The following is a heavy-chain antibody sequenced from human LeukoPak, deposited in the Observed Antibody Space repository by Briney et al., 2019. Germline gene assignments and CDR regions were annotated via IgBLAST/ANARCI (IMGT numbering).Heavy chain of an antibody. Sequence: GGSLRLSCAASGFTFSTYAMHWVRQAPGKGLEWVAVISFDGSSKYYEDSAKGRFAISRDNSKNTLYLQMISLRAEDTAVYYCARGFKMVRGVPFDYWGQGTLVTVSS. V-gene: IGHV3-30*09. J-gene: IGHJ4*02. CDR3: ARGFKMVRGVPFDY. CDR1: GFTFSTYA. D-gene: IGHD3-10*01. CDR2: ISFDGSSK.